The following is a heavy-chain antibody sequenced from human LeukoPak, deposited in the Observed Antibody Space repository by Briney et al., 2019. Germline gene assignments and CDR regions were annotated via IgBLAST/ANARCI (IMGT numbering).Heavy chain of an antibody. J-gene: IGHJ4*02. CDR3: VKWTHSSGYSYDN. D-gene: IGHD6-25*01. Sequence: GASVKVCCKASGYTFTGYYMHWVRNAPGQGLEWMGWIITNNGNIDYAQKLQGRVTMTADTSTSTAHMELRSLTSDDTAVYYCVKWTHSSGYSYDNWGQGTLVTVSS. V-gene: IGHV1-18*04. CDR1: GYTFTGYY. CDR2: IITNNGNI.